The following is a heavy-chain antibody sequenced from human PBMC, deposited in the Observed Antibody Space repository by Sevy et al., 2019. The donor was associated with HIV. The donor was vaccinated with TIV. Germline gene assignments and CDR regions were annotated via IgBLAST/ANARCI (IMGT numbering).Heavy chain of an antibody. Sequence: SETLSPTCTVSGGSISSYYWSWIRQPPGKGLEWIGYIYYSGSTNYNPSLKSRVTISVDTSKNQFSLKLSSVTAADTAVYYCARDYDFWSGPPSGWFDPWGQGTLVTVSS. J-gene: IGHJ5*02. CDR3: ARDYDFWSGPPSGWFDP. D-gene: IGHD3-3*01. CDR1: GGSISSYY. V-gene: IGHV4-59*13. CDR2: IYYSGST.